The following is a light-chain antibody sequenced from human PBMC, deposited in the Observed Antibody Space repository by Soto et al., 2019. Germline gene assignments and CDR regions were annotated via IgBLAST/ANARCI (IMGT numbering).Light chain of an antibody. CDR3: SSFSRSTTLDYV. V-gene: IGLV2-14*01. CDR1: SSDVGGYTY. Sequence: QSVLTQPASVSGSPGQSITISCTGTSSDVGGYTYVSWYQRYPGKAPQLIIYEVSNRPSGVSNRFSGSKSGNTASLTISGLQAEDEADYYFSSFSRSTTLDYVFGTGTKVTVL. CDR2: EVS. J-gene: IGLJ1*01.